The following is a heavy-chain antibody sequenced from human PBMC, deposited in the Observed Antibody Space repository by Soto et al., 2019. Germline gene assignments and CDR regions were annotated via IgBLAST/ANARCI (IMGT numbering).Heavy chain of an antibody. V-gene: IGHV4-38-2*02. D-gene: IGHD4-17*01. CDR3: ARVTMVIRDSDHFGVDV. J-gene: IGHJ6*02. Sequence: SETLSLTCLVSGFPISSTYSWGWIRQPPGKGLEWIGSISHSGTTSYSPSLTSRVSISVDTSKNQVSLKLTSVTAADTSVYFCARVTMVIRDSDHFGVDVWGHGTTVTVSS. CDR1: GFPISSTYS. CDR2: ISHSGTT.